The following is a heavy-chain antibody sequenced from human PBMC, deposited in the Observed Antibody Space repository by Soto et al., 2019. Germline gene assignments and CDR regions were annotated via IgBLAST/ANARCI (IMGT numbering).Heavy chain of an antibody. CDR2: IYPGDSGI. CDR3: ARDPYYGMDV. Sequence: PGESLKISCKGSGYSFNTFHIAWVRQMPGKGPEWMGIIYPGDSGIMYSPPSQGQVTISVDKSLSTAYLQWSSLKASDTAIYYCARDPYYGMDVWGQGTTVTVSS. CDR1: GYSFNTFH. J-gene: IGHJ6*02. V-gene: IGHV5-51*01.